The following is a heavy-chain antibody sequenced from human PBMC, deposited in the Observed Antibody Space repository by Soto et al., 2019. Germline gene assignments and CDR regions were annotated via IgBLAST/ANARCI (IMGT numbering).Heavy chain of an antibody. Sequence: QVQLVQSGAEVKKPGASVKVSCKASGYTFTSYGISWVRQAPGQGLEWMGWISAYNGNTNYAQKLQGRVTKTTDTPTSTAYMKLRSLRSDDTAVYYCARAWTYCGGGGCNFDYWGQGTLVTVSS. CDR2: ISAYNGNT. CDR1: GYTFTSYG. D-gene: IGHD2-15*01. CDR3: ARAWTYCGGGGCNFDY. V-gene: IGHV1-18*01. J-gene: IGHJ4*02.